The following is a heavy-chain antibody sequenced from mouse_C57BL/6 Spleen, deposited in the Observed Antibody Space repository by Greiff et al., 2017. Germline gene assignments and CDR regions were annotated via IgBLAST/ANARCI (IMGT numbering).Heavy chain of an antibody. J-gene: IGHJ4*01. CDR1: GYTFTDYE. CDR2: IDPETGGT. V-gene: IGHV1-15*01. CDR3: TRGGYSNYAMDY. D-gene: IGHD2-5*01. Sequence: VQLQQSGAELVRPGASVTLSCKASGYTFTDYEMHWVKQTPVHGLEWIGAIDPETGGTAYNQKFKGKAILTADKSSSPAYMALRSLTSEDSAVYYCTRGGYSNYAMDYWGQGTSVTVSS.